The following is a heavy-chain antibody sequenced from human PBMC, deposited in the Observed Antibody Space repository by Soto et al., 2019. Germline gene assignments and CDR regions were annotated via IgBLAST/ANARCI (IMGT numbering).Heavy chain of an antibody. CDR2: IYYSGST. CDR3: ARVRGYSDALEY. V-gene: IGHV4-61*01. Sequence: QVQLQESGPGLVKPSETLSLTCTVSGGSVSSGSYYWSWIRQPPGKGLEWIGYIYYSGSTNYNPYHKRRVTISVNTTKNQFSLKLSSVTAADTAVYCGARVRGYSDALEYWGQGTLVTVSS. CDR1: GGSVSSGSYY. J-gene: IGHJ4*02. D-gene: IGHD5-18*01.